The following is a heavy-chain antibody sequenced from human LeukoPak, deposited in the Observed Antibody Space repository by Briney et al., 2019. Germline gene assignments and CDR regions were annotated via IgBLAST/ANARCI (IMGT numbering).Heavy chain of an antibody. CDR2: IIPIFGTA. J-gene: IGHJ6*03. CDR3: ARDLAARGNYYYYYMNV. V-gene: IGHV1-69*01. D-gene: IGHD6-6*01. Sequence: SVKVSCKASGGTFSSYAISWVRQAPGQGLEWMGGIIPIFGTANYAQKFQGRVTITADESTSTAYMELSSLRSEDTAVYYCARDLAARGNYYYYYMNVWGKGTTVTVSS. CDR1: GGTFSSYA.